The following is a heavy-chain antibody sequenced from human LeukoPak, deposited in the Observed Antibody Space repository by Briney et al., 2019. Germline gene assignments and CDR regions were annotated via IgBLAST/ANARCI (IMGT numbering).Heavy chain of an antibody. Sequence: GGSLRLSCAASGFTFSSYGMSWVRQAPGKGLEWVSAISGSGGSTFYADSVKGRFTISRDNSKNTLYLQMNSLRAEDTAVYYCAKHTYYYDSRDYYYFDNWGQGTLVTVSS. J-gene: IGHJ4*02. CDR2: ISGSGGST. D-gene: IGHD3-22*01. CDR1: GFTFSSYG. CDR3: AKHTYYYDSRDYYYFDN. V-gene: IGHV3-23*01.